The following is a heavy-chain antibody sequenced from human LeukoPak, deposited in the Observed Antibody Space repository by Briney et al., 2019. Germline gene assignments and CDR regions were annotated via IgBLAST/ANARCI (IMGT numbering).Heavy chain of an antibody. Sequence: ASVKVSCKESGHIFTAYYMHWVRQAPGQGLEWMGWINTNGGTNYAQKFRGRITLSRDTSTAYMELHGLTYDDTAGYYCAARGRNSGYGYWGQGTQVTVSS. CDR1: GHIFTAYY. J-gene: IGHJ4*02. D-gene: IGHD5-12*01. CDR2: INTNGGT. CDR3: AARGRNSGYGY. V-gene: IGHV1-2*02.